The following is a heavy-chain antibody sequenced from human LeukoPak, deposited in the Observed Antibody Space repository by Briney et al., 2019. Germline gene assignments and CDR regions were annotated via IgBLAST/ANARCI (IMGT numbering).Heavy chain of an antibody. Sequence: GGSLRLSCAASGFTFPSYAMRWVRQAPGKGLEWVSSITNNGDTTYYADSVKGRFTISRDNSKNTLYLQMNSLRAEDTALYYCADSNYWYPVDYWGQGTLVTVSS. D-gene: IGHD4-11*01. CDR2: ITNNGDTT. J-gene: IGHJ4*02. CDR3: ADSNYWYPVDY. CDR1: GFTFPSYA. V-gene: IGHV3-23*01.